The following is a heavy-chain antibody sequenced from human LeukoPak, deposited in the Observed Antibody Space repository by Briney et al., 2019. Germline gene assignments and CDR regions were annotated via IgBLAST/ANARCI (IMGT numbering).Heavy chain of an antibody. Sequence: GGSLRLSCAASGFTFDDYAMHWVRQAPGKGLEWVSGISWNSGSIGYADSVKGRFTISRDSSKNTVSLQMNSLRAEDTAVYYCASGGMGARKYYSDPFHHWGQGTLVTVSS. V-gene: IGHV3-9*01. CDR1: GFTFDDYA. D-gene: IGHD3-10*01. CDR2: ISWNSGSI. CDR3: ASGGMGARKYYSDPFHH. J-gene: IGHJ4*02.